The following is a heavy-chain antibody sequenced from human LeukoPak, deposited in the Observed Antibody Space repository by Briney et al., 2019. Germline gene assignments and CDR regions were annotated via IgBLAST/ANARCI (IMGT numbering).Heavy chain of an antibody. CDR2: IYTSGST. V-gene: IGHV4-4*07. J-gene: IGHJ3*02. D-gene: IGHD3-3*01. CDR3: ARGKGHYDFWSGYYMSSTYDAFDI. CDR1: GGSISSYY. Sequence: PSETLSLTCTVSGGSISSYYWSWIRQPAGKGLEWIGRIYTSGSTNYNPSLKSRVTMSVDTSKNQFSLKLSSVTAADTTVYYCARGKGHYDFWSGYYMSSTYDAFDIWGQGTMVTVSS.